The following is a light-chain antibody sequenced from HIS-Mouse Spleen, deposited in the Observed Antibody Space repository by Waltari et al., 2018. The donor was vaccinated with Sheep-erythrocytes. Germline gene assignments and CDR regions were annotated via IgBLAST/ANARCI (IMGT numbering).Light chain of an antibody. CDR1: SPNIGAGYD. CDR3: QSYDSSLSGPNWV. J-gene: IGLJ3*02. CDR2: GNS. Sequence: QSVLTQPPSVSGAPGQRVTISCPGSSPNIGAGYDVHWYQQLPGTAPKLLIYGNSNRPSGVPDRFSGSKSGTSASLAITGLQAEDEADYYCQSYDSSLSGPNWVFGGGTKLTVL. V-gene: IGLV1-40*01.